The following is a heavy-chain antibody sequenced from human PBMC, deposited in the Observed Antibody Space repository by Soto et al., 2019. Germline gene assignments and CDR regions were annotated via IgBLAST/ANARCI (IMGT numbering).Heavy chain of an antibody. CDR3: ARDPGIIGTTDYFDY. J-gene: IGHJ4*02. CDR2: ISESGST. Sequence: SETLSLTCTVSGGSISRYCWNWIRQPPGKTLEWIGYISESGSTKYNPSLKSRVTILVDTPKNQFSLKLSSVTAADTAVYYCARDPGIIGTTDYFDYWGQGILVTVSS. CDR1: GGSISRYC. V-gene: IGHV4-59*01. D-gene: IGHD1-7*01.